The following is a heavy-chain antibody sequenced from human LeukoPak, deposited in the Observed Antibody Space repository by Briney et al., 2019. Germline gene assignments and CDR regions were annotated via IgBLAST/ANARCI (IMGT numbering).Heavy chain of an antibody. CDR2: IYTSGST. CDR1: GGSISSYY. CDR3: VGGYYDSSGYPLGDFDY. D-gene: IGHD3-22*01. J-gene: IGHJ4*01. Sequence: PETLSHPFTVSGGSISSYYWSWIRQPAGKGLEWIGRIYTSGSTNYNPSLKSRDTISVAKSKNQFSLKLSSVTAADTAVYCCVGGYYDSSGYPLGDFDYWGQGTLPTVSS. V-gene: IGHV4-4*07.